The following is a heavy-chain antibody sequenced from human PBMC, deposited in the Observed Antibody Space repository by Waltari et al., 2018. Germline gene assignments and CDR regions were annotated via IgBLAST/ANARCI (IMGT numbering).Heavy chain of an antibody. D-gene: IGHD2-2*01. CDR2: ISSSSSYI. Sequence: EVQLVESGGGLVKPGGSLRLSCAASGFTFSSSSMNWVRQAPGKGLEWVSSISSSSSYIYYADSVKGRFTISRDNAKNSLYLQMNSLRAEDTAVYYCARGSSVVPAAISYYYYYMDVWGKGTTVTVSS. J-gene: IGHJ6*03. V-gene: IGHV3-21*03. CDR1: GFTFSSSS. CDR3: ARGSSVVPAAISYYYYYMDV.